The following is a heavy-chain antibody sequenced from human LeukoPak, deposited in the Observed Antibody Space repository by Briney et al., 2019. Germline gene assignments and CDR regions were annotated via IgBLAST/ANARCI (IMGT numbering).Heavy chain of an antibody. V-gene: IGHV4-4*09. CDR3: ARLTVDGELIDY. Sequence: SETLSLTCTVSGGSISSYYWSWIRQPPGKGLEWIGYIYTSGSTNYNPSLKSRVTISVDTSKNQFSLKLSSVTAADTAVYYCARLTVDGELIDYWGQGTLVTVSS. D-gene: IGHD1-7*01. J-gene: IGHJ4*02. CDR2: IYTSGST. CDR1: GGSISSYY.